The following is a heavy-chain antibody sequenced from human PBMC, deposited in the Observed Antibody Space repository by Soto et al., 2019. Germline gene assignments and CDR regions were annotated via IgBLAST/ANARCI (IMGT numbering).Heavy chain of an antibody. CDR3: TPEGTGFDY. Sequence: EVQLVESGGGLVQPGGFLKLSCAASGFTFSGSAMHWVRQASGKGLEWVGRIRSKANSYATAYAPSVKGRFTVSRDDSRNTTYLQLNSLKSEDTAVYYCTPEGTGFDYWGQGTLVTVSS. D-gene: IGHD1-1*01. CDR2: IRSKANSYAT. J-gene: IGHJ4*02. CDR1: GFTFSGSA. V-gene: IGHV3-73*02.